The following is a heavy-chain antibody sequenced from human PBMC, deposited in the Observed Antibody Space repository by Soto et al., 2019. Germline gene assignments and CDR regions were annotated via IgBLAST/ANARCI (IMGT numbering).Heavy chain of an antibody. D-gene: IGHD6-19*01. V-gene: IGHV3-9*01. CDR3: AKDFTRWLAPSGGMDV. CDR1: GFTFDDYA. J-gene: IGHJ6*02. CDR2: ISWNSGSI. Sequence: HPGGSLRLSCAASGFTFDDYAMHWVRQAPGKGLEWVSGISWNSGSIGYADSVKGRFTISRDNAKNSLYLQMNSLRAEDTALYYCAKDFTRWLAPSGGMDVWGQGTTVTVAS.